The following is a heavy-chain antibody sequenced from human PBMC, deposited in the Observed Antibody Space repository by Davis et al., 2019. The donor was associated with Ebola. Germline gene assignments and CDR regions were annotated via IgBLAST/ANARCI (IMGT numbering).Heavy chain of an antibody. CDR3: ARFPALYSSSWYPSRFDP. CDR1: GGSFSGYY. V-gene: IGHV4-34*01. Sequence: SETLSLTCAVYGGSFSGYYWSWIRQPPGKGLEWIGEINHSGSTNYNPSLKSRVTISVDTSKNQFSLKLSSVTAADTAVYYCARFPALYSSSWYPSRFDPWGQGTLVTVSS. J-gene: IGHJ5*02. D-gene: IGHD6-13*01. CDR2: INHSGST.